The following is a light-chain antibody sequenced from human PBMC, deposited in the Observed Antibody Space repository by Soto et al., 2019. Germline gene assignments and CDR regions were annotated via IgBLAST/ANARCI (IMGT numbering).Light chain of an antibody. CDR2: GTS. J-gene: IGKJ1*01. CDR3: QQYGGSPKT. CDR1: QSVSSSY. V-gene: IGKV3-20*01. Sequence: IVLTHSAGTLSLSPGERATLSCRASQSVSSSYLAWYQQKPGQAPRLLIYGTSSRATGIPDRFSGSGSGTDFTLTISRLEPEDFAVYFCQQYGGSPKTFGQGTKVDIK.